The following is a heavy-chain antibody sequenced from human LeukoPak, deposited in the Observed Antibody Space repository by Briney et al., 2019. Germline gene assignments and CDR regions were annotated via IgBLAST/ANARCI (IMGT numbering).Heavy chain of an antibody. D-gene: IGHD3-9*01. CDR3: ARGLSDYDILTGQTLYYMDV. V-gene: IGHV4-34*01. CDR2: INHSGST. Sequence: SETLSLTCTVSGGSISSYYWSWIRQPPGKGLEWIGEINHSGSTNYNPSLKSRVTISVDTSKNQFSLKLSSVTAADTAVYYCARGLSDYDILTGQTLYYMDVWGKGTTVTVSS. J-gene: IGHJ6*03. CDR1: GGSISSYY.